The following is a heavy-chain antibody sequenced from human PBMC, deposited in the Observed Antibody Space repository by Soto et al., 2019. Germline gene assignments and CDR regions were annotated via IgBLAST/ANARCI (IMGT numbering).Heavy chain of an antibody. CDR2: IYYSGST. D-gene: IGHD3-22*01. J-gene: IGHJ5*02. CDR1: GGSIRSYY. Sequence: SETLSLTCTVSGGSIRSYYWSWIRQPPGKGLEWIGYIYYSGSTTYNPSLKSRVTISVDTSKNQFSLKLSSVTAADTAVYYCARLGGYYQAFDPWGQGTLVTVSS. CDR3: ARLGGYYQAFDP. V-gene: IGHV4-59*08.